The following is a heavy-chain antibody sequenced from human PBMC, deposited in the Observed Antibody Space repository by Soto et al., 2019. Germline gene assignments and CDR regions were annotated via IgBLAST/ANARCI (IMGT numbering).Heavy chain of an antibody. J-gene: IGHJ3*01. CDR1: GYSFTSHG. V-gene: IGHV1-18*01. Sequence: QGQLLQSGSEVKEPGASVKVSCKASGYSFTSHGISWVRQAPGQGLERVGRINTYNGNRDYGQNVQGRLTMTTDTPTNTDYMELMSLRSDDTAVYYCARDLRVGANSDALNVWGQGTVVNVSS. CDR2: INTYNGNR. D-gene: IGHD1-26*01. CDR3: ARDLRVGANSDALNV.